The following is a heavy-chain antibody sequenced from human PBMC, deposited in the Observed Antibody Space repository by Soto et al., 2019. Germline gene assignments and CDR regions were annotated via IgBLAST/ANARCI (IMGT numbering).Heavy chain of an antibody. CDR2: ISWNSGSI. CDR3: AKGRSGYYNPGGMDV. V-gene: IGHV3-9*01. J-gene: IGHJ6*02. D-gene: IGHD3-3*01. CDR1: GFTCDDYA. Sequence: PGGSLRLSCAASGFTCDDYAMHWVRQAPGKGLEWVSGISWNSGSIGYADSVKGRFTISRDNAKNSLYLQMNSLRAEDTALYYCAKGRSGYYNPGGMDVWGQGTTVTVSS.